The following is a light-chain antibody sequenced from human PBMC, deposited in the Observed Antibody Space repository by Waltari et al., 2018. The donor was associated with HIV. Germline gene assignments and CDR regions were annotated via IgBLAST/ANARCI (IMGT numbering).Light chain of an antibody. Sequence: QSALTQPASVSGSPGQSITISCTGISSDVGSYNLVSWYQQPPGKAPKLIIYEGRKRPSGVSNHFSGSKSGDTASLTISGLQAEDEADYFCCSYAGSYVFGTGTKVTVL. J-gene: IGLJ1*01. CDR1: SSDVGSYNL. CDR3: CSYAGSYV. V-gene: IGLV2-23*01. CDR2: EGR.